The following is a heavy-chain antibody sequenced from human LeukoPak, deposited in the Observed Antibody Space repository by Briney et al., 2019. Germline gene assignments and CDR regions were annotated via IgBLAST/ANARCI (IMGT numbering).Heavy chain of an antibody. CDR2: IRFDGSNQ. CDR3: AKGYGESHFDS. V-gene: IGHV3-30*02. CDR1: GFTSRSYG. Sequence: GGSLRLSCSASGFTSRSYGMHWVRQAPGKGLEWVAFIRFDGSNQYYADSVKGRFTISRDNSNNTLSLQMNTLRGDDTAVYFCAKGYGESHFDSWGQGTLVTVSS. D-gene: IGHD5-18*01. J-gene: IGHJ4*02.